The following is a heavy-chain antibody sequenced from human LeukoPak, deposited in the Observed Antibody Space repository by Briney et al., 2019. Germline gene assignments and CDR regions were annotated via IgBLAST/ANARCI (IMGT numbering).Heavy chain of an antibody. CDR1: GFTFSSYW. Sequence: GGSLRLSCAASGFTFSSYWMSWVRQAPGKGLEWVANIKQDGSEKYYVDSVKGRFTISRDNAKNSLYLQMNSLRAEDTAVYYCARRVVVTATRAIDYWGQGTLVTVSS. J-gene: IGHJ4*02. D-gene: IGHD2-21*02. CDR3: ARRVVVTATRAIDY. CDR2: IKQDGSEK. V-gene: IGHV3-7*01.